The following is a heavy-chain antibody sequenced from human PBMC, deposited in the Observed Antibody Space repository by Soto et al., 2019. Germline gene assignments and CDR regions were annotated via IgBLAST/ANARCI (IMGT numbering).Heavy chain of an antibody. CDR2: ISYDGSNK. CDR1: GFTFSSYG. D-gene: IGHD2-15*01. V-gene: IGHV3-30*18. Sequence: QVQLVESGGGVVQPGRSLRLSCAASGFTFSSYGMHWVRQAPGKGLEWVAVISYDGSNKYYADSVKGRFTISRDNSKNTLYLQMNSLRAEDTAVYYCAKDSPPSSVVVVAAKPDYYYYGMDVWGQGTTVTVSS. CDR3: AKDSPPSSVVVVAAKPDYYYYGMDV. J-gene: IGHJ6*02.